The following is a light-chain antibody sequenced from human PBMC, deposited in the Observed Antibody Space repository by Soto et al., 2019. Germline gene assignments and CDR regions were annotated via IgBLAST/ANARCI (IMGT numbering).Light chain of an antibody. V-gene: IGKV3-11*01. J-gene: IGKJ3*01. CDR3: QQRSKWPPIFT. Sequence: ESVLTQSPATLSLSPGERATLSCRASQSVTGYLAWYQQKPGQAPRLLIYDASNRATGIPARFSGSGSGTDFTLTSSSLEPEDFAVYYCQQRSKWPPIFTFGPGTKVDFK. CDR2: DAS. CDR1: QSVTGY.